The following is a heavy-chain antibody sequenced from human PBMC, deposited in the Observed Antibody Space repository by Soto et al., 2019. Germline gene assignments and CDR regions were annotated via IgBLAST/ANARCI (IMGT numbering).Heavy chain of an antibody. CDR1: GYTFTSYG. CDR2: ISAYNGNT. V-gene: IGHV1-18*01. J-gene: IGHJ4*02. CDR3: ARGTMITFGGVIDLPYYFDY. D-gene: IGHD3-16*02. Sequence: ASVKVSCKASGYTFTSYGISWVRQAPGQGLEWMGWISAYNGNTNYAQKLQGRVTMTTDTSTSTAYMELRSLRSDDTAVYYCARGTMITFGGVIDLPYYFDYWGQGTLVTVS.